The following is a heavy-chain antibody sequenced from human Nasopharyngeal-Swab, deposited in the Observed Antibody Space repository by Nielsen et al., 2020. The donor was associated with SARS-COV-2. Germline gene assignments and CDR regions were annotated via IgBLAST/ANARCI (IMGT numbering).Heavy chain of an antibody. Sequence: ASVKVPCKASGYTFTSYGLSWVRQAPAQGVEWMGWISAYNGNTNYAQKLQGRVTMTTDTSTSTAYMELRSLRSDDTAVYYCARNISDIVVVPAAWDYWGQGTLVTVSS. CDR1: GYTFTSYG. V-gene: IGHV1-18*01. D-gene: IGHD2-2*01. CDR2: ISAYNGNT. J-gene: IGHJ4*02. CDR3: ARNISDIVVVPAAWDY.